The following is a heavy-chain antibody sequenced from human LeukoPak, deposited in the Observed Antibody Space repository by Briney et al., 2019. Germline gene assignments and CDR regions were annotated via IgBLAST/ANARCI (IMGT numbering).Heavy chain of an antibody. CDR1: GFTVSDNY. D-gene: IGHD6-19*01. Sequence: GGSLRLSCAASGFTVSDNYMSWVRQAPGKGLEWISTVYSGGLTYYADPVKGRFTISRDNSKNTPYLQMSSLRAEDTAVYYCVRDRWPGLGDLWGQGTTVTVSS. CDR3: VRDRWPGLGDL. CDR2: VYSGGLT. V-gene: IGHV3-66*01. J-gene: IGHJ6*02.